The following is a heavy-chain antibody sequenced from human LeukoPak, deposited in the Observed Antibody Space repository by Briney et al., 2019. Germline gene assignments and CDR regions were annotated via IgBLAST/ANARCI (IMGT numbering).Heavy chain of an antibody. CDR2: ISGSGGST. J-gene: IGHJ4*02. CDR3: AKPHNYGGNSMVELWGRYYFDY. V-gene: IGHV3-23*01. Sequence: SGGSLRLSCAASGFTFSSYAMSWVRQAPGKGLEWVSAISGSGGSTYYADSVKGRFTISRDNSKNTLYLQMNSLRAEDTAVYYCAKPHNYGGNSMVELWGRYYFDYWGQGTLVTVSS. D-gene: IGHD4-23*01. CDR1: GFTFSSYA.